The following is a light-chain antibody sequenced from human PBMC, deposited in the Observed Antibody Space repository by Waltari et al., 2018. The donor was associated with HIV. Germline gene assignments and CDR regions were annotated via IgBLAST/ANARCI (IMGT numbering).Light chain of an antibody. Sequence: QSALTQPRSVSGSPGQSVTISCTGTSSDVGGYNYVCWYQHHPGKAPKFMFYDVNKRPAGVPVRFSCSKSGNTASLTSSGLQAEDEADYYCCSYADNYPVVFGGGTKLTVL. CDR2: DVN. V-gene: IGLV2-11*01. CDR3: CSYADNYPVV. CDR1: SSDVGGYNY. J-gene: IGLJ2*01.